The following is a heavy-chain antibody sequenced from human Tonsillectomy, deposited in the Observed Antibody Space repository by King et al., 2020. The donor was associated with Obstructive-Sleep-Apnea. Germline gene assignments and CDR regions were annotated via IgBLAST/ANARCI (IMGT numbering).Heavy chain of an antibody. D-gene: IGHD6-13*01. CDR1: GFTFSVYA. V-gene: IGHV3-23*04. Sequence: VQLVESGGGFVQTGGSPRVSCAASGFTFSVYAMNWVRQAPGKGLEWVSSISGNGGDSTYYADSVKGRFTISRDNSKNTLYLQMNSLRAEDTAVYYCAKDLSSWYSDYPFDYWGQGTLVTVSS. CDR3: AKDLSSWYSDYPFDY. J-gene: IGHJ4*02. CDR2: ISGNGGDST.